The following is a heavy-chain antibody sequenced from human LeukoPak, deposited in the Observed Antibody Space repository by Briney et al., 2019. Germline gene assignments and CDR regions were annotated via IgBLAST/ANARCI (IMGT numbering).Heavy chain of an antibody. D-gene: IGHD2-15*01. Sequence: GRSLRLSCGAAGFTLNSYSMNWVCQAPGKGLLSFSFISSSSSYIYYADSVKGPFTITRDNAKNSLYLQMNSLRAADTAVYYCARNSDWGCSGGTCYNYEGYWGQGTLVTVSS. V-gene: IGHV3-21*01. CDR2: ISSSSSYI. CDR1: GFTLNSYS. J-gene: IGHJ4*02. CDR3: ARNSDWGCSGGTCYNYEGY.